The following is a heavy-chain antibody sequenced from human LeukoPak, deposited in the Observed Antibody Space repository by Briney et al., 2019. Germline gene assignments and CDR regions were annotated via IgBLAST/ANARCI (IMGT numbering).Heavy chain of an antibody. D-gene: IGHD3-10*01. V-gene: IGHV3-23*01. CDR1: GFTFSSYA. CDR3: AKKGMVRGVIINFFDY. Sequence: GGSLRLSCAASGFTFSSYAMSWVRQAPGKGLEWVSAISGSGGSTYYADSVKDRFTISRDNSKNTLYLQMNSLRAEDTAVYYCAKKGMVRGVIINFFDYWGQGTLVTVSS. CDR2: ISGSGGST. J-gene: IGHJ4*02.